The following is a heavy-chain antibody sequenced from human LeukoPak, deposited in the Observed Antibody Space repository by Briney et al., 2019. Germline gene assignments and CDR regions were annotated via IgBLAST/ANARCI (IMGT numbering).Heavy chain of an antibody. J-gene: IGHJ4*02. CDR3: ARDHYSRNDY. V-gene: IGHV3-48*02. CDR2: ISGSSSTI. CDR1: GFTFSTYS. Sequence: GGSLRLSCAASGFTFSTYSMTWVRQAPGKGLEWVSYISGSSSTIYYADSVKGRFTIPRDNAKNSLYLQMNSLRDEDTAVYYCARDHYSRNDYWGQGTLVTVSS. D-gene: IGHD6-13*01.